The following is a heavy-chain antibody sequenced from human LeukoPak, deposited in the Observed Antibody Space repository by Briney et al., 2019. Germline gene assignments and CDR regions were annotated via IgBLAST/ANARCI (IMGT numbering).Heavy chain of an antibody. D-gene: IGHD3-10*01. CDR1: GYTFTSYD. Sequence: GASVKVSCKASGYTFTSYDINWVRQATGQGLEWMGWMNPNSGNTGYAQKFQGRVTITRNTSISTAYMELSSLRSEDTAVYYCARGRGSGSSQEPSNWFDPWGQGTLVTVSS. CDR3: ARGRGSGSSQEPSNWFDP. J-gene: IGHJ5*02. CDR2: MNPNSGNT. V-gene: IGHV1-8*03.